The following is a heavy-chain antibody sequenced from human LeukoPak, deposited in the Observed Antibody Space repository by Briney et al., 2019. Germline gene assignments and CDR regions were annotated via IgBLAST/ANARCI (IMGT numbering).Heavy chain of an antibody. D-gene: IGHD3-3*01. CDR1: GGSISSSSYY. CDR3: ARRADFWSGYYTGWEGYYFDY. CDR2: IYYSGST. Sequence: SETLSLTCTVSGGSISSSSYYWGWIRQPPGKGLEWIGSIYYSGSTYYNPSLKSRVTISVDTSKNQFSLKLSSVTAADTAVYYCARRADFWSGYYTGWEGYYFDYWGQGTLVTVSS. V-gene: IGHV4-39*01. J-gene: IGHJ4*02.